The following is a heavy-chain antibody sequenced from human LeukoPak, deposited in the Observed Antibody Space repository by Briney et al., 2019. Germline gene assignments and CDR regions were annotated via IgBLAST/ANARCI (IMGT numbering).Heavy chain of an antibody. CDR2: LKSDGRST. V-gene: IGHV3-74*01. CDR1: GFTFSSHW. Sequence: LPGGSLRLSCAASGFTFSSHWMHWVRQAPGKGLVWVSRLKSDGRSTSYADSVKGRFTISRDNAKNTLYLQMNSLRAEDTAVYYCASEGLRIIDYWGQGTLVTVSS. J-gene: IGHJ4*02. CDR3: ASEGLRIIDY. D-gene: IGHD2-15*01.